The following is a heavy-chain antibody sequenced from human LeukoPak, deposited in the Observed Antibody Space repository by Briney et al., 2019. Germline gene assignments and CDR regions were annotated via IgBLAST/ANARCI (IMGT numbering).Heavy chain of an antibody. CDR3: ARDRHSSLEWLSSTDY. CDR2: IISTSDI. J-gene: IGHJ4*02. CDR1: GFTFSSYN. V-gene: IGHV3-21*01. D-gene: IGHD3-3*01. Sequence: GGSLRLSCAASGFTFSSYNMNWVRQAPGKGLEWVSSIISTSDIYYADSVRGRFTISRDNAKNSLYLQMNSLRAEDTAVYYCARDRHSSLEWLSSTDYWGQGTLVTVSS.